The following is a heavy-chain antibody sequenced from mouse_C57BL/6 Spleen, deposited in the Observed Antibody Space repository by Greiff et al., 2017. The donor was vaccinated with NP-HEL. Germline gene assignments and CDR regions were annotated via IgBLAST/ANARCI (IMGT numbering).Heavy chain of an antibody. V-gene: IGHV1-54*01. D-gene: IGHD1-1*02. Sequence: QVQLQQSGAELVRPGTSVKVSCKASGYAFTNYLLEWVKQRPGQGLEWIGVLNPGSGGTNYNEKFKGKATLTADKSSSTAYMQLSSLTSEDSAVYFCARGLSDYWGQGTTLTVSS. J-gene: IGHJ2*01. CDR2: LNPGSGGT. CDR1: GYAFTNYL. CDR3: ARGLSDY.